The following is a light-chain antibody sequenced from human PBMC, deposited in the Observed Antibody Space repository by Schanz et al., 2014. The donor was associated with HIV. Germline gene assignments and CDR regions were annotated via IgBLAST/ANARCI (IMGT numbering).Light chain of an antibody. V-gene: IGLV1-44*01. CDR1: SSNIRSHY. J-gene: IGLJ2*01. CDR3: AAWDVNLNGPV. CDR2: NNN. Sequence: QSVLTQPPSASGTPGQRVSISCSGSSSNIRSHYVYWYQQFPGTAPKLLIYNNNQRPSGVPDRFSGSKSGTSASLAISGLQSDDEADYYCAAWDVNLNGPVFGGGTKLTVL.